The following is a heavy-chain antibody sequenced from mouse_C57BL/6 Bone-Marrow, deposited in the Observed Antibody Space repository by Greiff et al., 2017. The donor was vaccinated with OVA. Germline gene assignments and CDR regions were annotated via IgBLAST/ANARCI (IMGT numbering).Heavy chain of an antibody. CDR3: AREGWLLRENAMDY. CDR2: IYPGDGDT. Sequence: VQLQESGPELVKPGASVKISCKASGYAFSSSWMNWVKQRPGKGLEWIGRIYPGDGDTNYNGKFKGKATLTADKSSSTAYMQLSSLTSEDSAVYFCAREGWLLRENAMDYWGQGTSVTVSS. V-gene: IGHV1-82*01. CDR1: GYAFSSSW. D-gene: IGHD2-3*01. J-gene: IGHJ4*01.